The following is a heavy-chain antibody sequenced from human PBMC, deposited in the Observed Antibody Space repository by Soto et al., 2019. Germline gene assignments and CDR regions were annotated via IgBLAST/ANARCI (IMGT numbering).Heavy chain of an antibody. D-gene: IGHD3-22*01. CDR1: GDSISSPHYY. J-gene: IGHJ4*02. V-gene: IGHV4-30-4*01. CDR2: IYYTGNN. Sequence: SETLSLTCTVSGDSISSPHYYWTWIRQPPGKGLEWVGYIYYTGNNFYNPALKSRVAMSVDPSTNQFSLKLASLTDADTAVYFCAREPKQNYDSSPWNGGFDSWGPGTLVTVSS. CDR3: AREPKQNYDSSPWNGGFDS.